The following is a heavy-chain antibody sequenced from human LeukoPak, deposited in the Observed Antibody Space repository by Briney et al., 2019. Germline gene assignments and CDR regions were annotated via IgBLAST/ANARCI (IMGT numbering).Heavy chain of an antibody. Sequence: PGGSLRLSCAASGFTFSSYAMSWVRQAPGKGLEWASAISGSGGSTYYADSVKGRFTISRDNSKNTLYLQMNSLRAEDTAVYYCAKKWELLGYFDYWGQGTLVTVSS. J-gene: IGHJ4*02. CDR2: ISGSGGST. V-gene: IGHV3-23*01. CDR1: GFTFSSYA. D-gene: IGHD1-26*01. CDR3: AKKWELLGYFDY.